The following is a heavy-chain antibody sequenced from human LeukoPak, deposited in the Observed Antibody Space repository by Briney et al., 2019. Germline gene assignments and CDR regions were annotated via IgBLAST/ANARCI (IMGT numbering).Heavy chain of an antibody. V-gene: IGHV4-34*01. CDR3: ARRITMVRGFNY. Sequence: SETLSLTCAVYGGSFSGYYWSWIRQPPGKGLEWIGEINHSGSTNYNPSLKSRVTISVDTSKNQFSLKLNSVTAADTAVYYCARRITMVRGFNYWGQGTLVTVSS. CDR2: INHSGST. CDR1: GGSFSGYY. D-gene: IGHD3-10*01. J-gene: IGHJ4*02.